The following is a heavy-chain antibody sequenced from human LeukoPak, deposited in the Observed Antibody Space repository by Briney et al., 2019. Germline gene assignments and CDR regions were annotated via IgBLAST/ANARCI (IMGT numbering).Heavy chain of an antibody. J-gene: IGHJ4*02. CDR1: GGSISSGGYY. CDR2: TYYSGST. V-gene: IGHV4-61*08. Sequence: SETLSLTCTVSGGSISSGGYYWSWIRQHPGKGLEWIGYTYYSGSTNYNPSLKSRVTISVDTSKNQFSLKLSSVTAADTAVYYCARREVMGHFDYWGQGTLVTVSS. D-gene: IGHD2-8*01. CDR3: ARREVMGHFDY.